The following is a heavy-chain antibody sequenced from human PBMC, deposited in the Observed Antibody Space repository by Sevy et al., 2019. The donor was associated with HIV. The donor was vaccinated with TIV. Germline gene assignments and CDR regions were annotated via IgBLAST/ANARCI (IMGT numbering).Heavy chain of an antibody. J-gene: IGHJ4*02. CDR3: AKYSNLRFFDY. V-gene: IGHV3-15*01. CDR2: IKSKADGGTT. CDR1: GLTFTNAW. Sequence: GESLKISCAASGLTFTNAWMSWVRQTPGKGLEWVGLIKSKADGGTTDYAAPAKGRFTISRDDSKKMLFLQMDSLKTEDTAVYYCAKYSNLRFFDYWGQGTLVTVSS. D-gene: IGHD6-13*01.